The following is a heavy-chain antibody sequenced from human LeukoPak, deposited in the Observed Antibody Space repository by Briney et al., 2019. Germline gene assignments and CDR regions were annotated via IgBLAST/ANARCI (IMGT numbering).Heavy chain of an antibody. V-gene: IGHV4-59*01. CDR3: ARGGYDFWSGYLDAFDI. CDR2: IYYSGST. CDR1: GGSISSYY. D-gene: IGHD3-3*01. Sequence: SGTLSLTCTVSGGSISSYYWSWIRQPPGKGLEWIGYIYYSGSTNYNPSLKSRVTISVDTSKNQFSLKLSSVTAADTAVYYCARGGYDFWSGYLDAFDIWGQGTMVTVSS. J-gene: IGHJ3*02.